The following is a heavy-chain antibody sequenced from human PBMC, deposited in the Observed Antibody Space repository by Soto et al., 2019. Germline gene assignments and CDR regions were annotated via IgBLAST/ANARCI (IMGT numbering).Heavy chain of an antibody. D-gene: IGHD3-9*01. Sequence: ASVKVSCKASGYTFTSYGISWVRQAPGQGLEWMGWISAYNGNTNYAQKLQGRVTMTTDTSTSTAYMELRRLRSDDTAVYYCAREDDILTGSQSDYWGQGTLVTVSS. CDR1: GYTFTSYG. V-gene: IGHV1-18*01. CDR2: ISAYNGNT. J-gene: IGHJ4*02. CDR3: AREDDILTGSQSDY.